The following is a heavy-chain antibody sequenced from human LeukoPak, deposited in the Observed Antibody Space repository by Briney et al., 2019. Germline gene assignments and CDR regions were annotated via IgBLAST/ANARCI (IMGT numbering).Heavy chain of an antibody. D-gene: IGHD3-22*01. Sequence: QTGGSLRLSCAASGFTFSSYGMHWVRQAPGKGLEWVSAISGSGGSTYYADSVKGRFTISRDNSKNTLYLQMNSLRAEDTAVYYCAKGLYDSSGYYYEDIWGQGTMVTVSS. CDR3: AKGLYDSSGYYYEDI. CDR2: ISGSGGST. V-gene: IGHV3-23*01. CDR1: GFTFSSYG. J-gene: IGHJ3*02.